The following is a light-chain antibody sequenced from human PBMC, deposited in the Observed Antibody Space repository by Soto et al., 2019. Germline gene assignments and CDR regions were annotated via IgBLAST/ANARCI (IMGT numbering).Light chain of an antibody. V-gene: IGKV1-39*01. CDR1: QSISSY. J-gene: IGKJ1*01. Sequence: DIQMTQSPSSLSASVGDRVTITCRASQSISSYLNWYQQKPGKAPKLLIYAASSLQSGVPSRFSGSESGTDFTLTISSLQPEDFATYYCQQSYNTPRTFGQGTKVEI. CDR2: AAS. CDR3: QQSYNTPRT.